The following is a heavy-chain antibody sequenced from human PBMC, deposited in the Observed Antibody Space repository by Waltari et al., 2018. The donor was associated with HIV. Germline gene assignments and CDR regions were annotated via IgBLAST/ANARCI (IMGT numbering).Heavy chain of an antibody. D-gene: IGHD3-22*01. CDR2: IYTSGGS. J-gene: IGHJ3*02. Sequence: QVQLQESGPVLVKPSATLPLTCTVSGGSISSYYGSWIRQPAGKGLEWIGRIYTSGGSNYNPSLKSRVTMSVDTSKNQFSLKLSSVTAADTAVYYCARGTYYYDSSGHDAFDIWGQGTMVTVSS. CDR3: ARGTYYYDSSGHDAFDI. CDR1: GGSISSYY. V-gene: IGHV4-4*07.